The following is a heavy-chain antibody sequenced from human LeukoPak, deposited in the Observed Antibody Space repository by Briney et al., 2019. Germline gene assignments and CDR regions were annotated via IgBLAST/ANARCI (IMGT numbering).Heavy chain of an antibody. D-gene: IGHD3-22*01. J-gene: IGHJ4*02. Sequence: SETLSLTCAVYGGSFSGYYWSWIRQPPGKGLEWIGEINHSGSTNYNPSLKSRVTISVDTSKNQFSLKLSSVTAADTAVYYCASEYYYDSSGYTLDYWGQGTLVTVSS. CDR3: ASEYYYDSSGYTLDY. CDR2: INHSGST. V-gene: IGHV4-34*01. CDR1: GGSFSGYY.